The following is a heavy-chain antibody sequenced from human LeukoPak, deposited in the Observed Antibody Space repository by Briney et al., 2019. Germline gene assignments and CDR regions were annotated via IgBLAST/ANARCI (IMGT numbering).Heavy chain of an antibody. CDR3: ARGGAHGDYEYFQH. Sequence: GSSVKVSCKASGGTFSSYAISWVRQAPGQGLEWMGGIIPIFGTANYAQKFQGRVTITADESTSTAYMELSSLRSEDTAVYYCARGGAHGDYEYFQHWGQGTLVTVSS. CDR1: GGTFSSYA. J-gene: IGHJ1*01. D-gene: IGHD4-17*01. V-gene: IGHV1-69*01. CDR2: IIPIFGTA.